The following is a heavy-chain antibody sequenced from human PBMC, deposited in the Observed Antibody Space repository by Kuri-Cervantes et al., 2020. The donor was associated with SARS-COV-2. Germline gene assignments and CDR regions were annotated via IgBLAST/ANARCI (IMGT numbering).Heavy chain of an antibody. CDR1: GYSISSGYY. D-gene: IGHD5-12*01. CDR3: ARVPRPHVDRRPDDAFDI. Sequence: SETLSLTCAVSGYSISSGYYWGWIRQPPGKGLEWIGSVYHGGGTYYNPSLKSRVAISVDTSKNQFSLKLSSVTAADTAVYYCARVPRPHVDRRPDDAFDIWGQGTMVTVSS. CDR2: VYHGGGT. J-gene: IGHJ3*02. V-gene: IGHV4-38-2*01.